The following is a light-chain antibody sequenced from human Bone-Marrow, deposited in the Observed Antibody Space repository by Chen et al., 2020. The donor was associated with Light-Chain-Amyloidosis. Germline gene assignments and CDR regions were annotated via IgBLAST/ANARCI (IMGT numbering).Light chain of an antibody. CDR3: QQYGTSPLT. J-gene: IGKJ4*01. V-gene: IGKV3-20*01. CDR1: QHISSNY. CDR2: GSS. Sequence: EIGLTQSPGNLSLSSGEGANLSCRASQHISSNYLTWYQQKFGQAPRLLIYGSSSRSTGIPDRFTGSGSGTDFTLTINRLEPEDFAMYYCQQYGTSPLTFGGGTKVEIK.